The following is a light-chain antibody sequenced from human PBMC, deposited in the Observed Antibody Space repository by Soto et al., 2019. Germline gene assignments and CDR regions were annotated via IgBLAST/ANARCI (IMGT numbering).Light chain of an antibody. CDR2: SAS. CDR1: QSVSSY. Sequence: EIVCSHSPATLSFSLVDGATLSCRASQSVSSYLAWFRQKPGQAPRLLIYSASSRATGIPDRFSGSGSGTDFTLTISRLEPEDFAVYYCHQYGSSPLTFGPGTKVDIK. J-gene: IGKJ3*01. V-gene: IGKV3-20*01. CDR3: HQYGSSPLT.